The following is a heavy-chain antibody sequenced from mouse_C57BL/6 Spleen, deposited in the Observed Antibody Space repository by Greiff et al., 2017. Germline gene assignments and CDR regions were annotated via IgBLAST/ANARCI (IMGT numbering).Heavy chain of an antibody. CDR1: GYTFTSYW. D-gene: IGHD1-1*01. CDR3: ARYGSYSGSSLWYFDV. V-gene: IGHV1-64*01. Sequence: QVQLQQPGAELVKPGASVKLSCKASGYTFTSYWMHWVKQRPGQGLEWIGMIHPNSGRTNYNEKFKCKATLTVDKSSCIAYMQLSSLTSEDSAVYYCARYGSYSGSSLWYFDVWGTGTTVTVSS. CDR2: IHPNSGRT. J-gene: IGHJ1*03.